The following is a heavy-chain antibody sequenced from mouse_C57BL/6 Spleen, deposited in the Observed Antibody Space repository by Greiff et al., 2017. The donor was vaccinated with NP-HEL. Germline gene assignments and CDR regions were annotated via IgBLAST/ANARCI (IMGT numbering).Heavy chain of an antibody. CDR2: IYPGDGDT. J-gene: IGHJ1*03. D-gene: IGHD2-3*01. CDR3: VLYGGYPWYFDV. Sequence: VKLMESGPELVKPGASVKISCKASGYAFSSSWMNWVKQRPGKGLEWIGRIYPGDGDTNYNGKFKGKATLTADKSSSTAYMQLSSLTSEDSAVYFCVLYGGYPWYFDVWGTGTTVTVSS. CDR1: GYAFSSSW. V-gene: IGHV1-82*01.